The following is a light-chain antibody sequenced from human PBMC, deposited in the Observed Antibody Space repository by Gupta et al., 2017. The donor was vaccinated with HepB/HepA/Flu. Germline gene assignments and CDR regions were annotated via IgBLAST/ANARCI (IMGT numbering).Light chain of an antibody. CDR3: SSYTSSSTRV. Sequence: QSPMTQPASVFGSPGQSITISCTGTSSDVGGYNYVSWYQQHPAKAPKLKIYDVSNRPSGVSNRFSGSKSGNTASLTISGLQAEDEADYYCSSYTSSSTRVFGGGTKLTVL. V-gene: IGLV2-14*03. CDR2: DVS. J-gene: IGLJ2*01. CDR1: SSDVGGYNY.